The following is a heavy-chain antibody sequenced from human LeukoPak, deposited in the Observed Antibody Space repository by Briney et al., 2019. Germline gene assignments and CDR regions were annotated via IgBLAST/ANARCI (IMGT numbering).Heavy chain of an antibody. D-gene: IGHD2-2*01. J-gene: IGHJ4*02. V-gene: IGHV3-30*04. Sequence: GGSLRPSCAASGFTFSSYAMHWVRQAPGKGLEWVAVISYDGSNKYYADSVKGRFTISRDNSKNTLYLQMNSLRAEDTAVYYCASSCTSCHYFDYWGQGTLVTVSS. CDR1: GFTFSSYA. CDR3: ASSCTSCHYFDY. CDR2: ISYDGSNK.